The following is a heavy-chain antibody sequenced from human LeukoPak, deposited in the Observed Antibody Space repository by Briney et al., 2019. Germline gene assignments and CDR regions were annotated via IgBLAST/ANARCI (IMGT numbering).Heavy chain of an antibody. J-gene: IGHJ2*01. CDR2: IIPIFGTA. CDR1: GGTFSSYA. Sequence: ASVKVSCKASGGTFSSYAISWVRQAPGQGLEWMGGIIPIFGTANYAQKFQGRVTITADESTSTAYMELSSLRSEDTAVYYCARGADYYDSSGYYAPGRTAPTNWYFDLWGRGTLVTVSS. D-gene: IGHD3-22*01. V-gene: IGHV1-69*13. CDR3: ARGADYYDSSGYYAPGRTAPTNWYFDL.